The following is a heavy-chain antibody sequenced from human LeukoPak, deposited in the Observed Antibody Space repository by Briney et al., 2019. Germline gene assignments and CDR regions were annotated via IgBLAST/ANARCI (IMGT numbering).Heavy chain of an antibody. J-gene: IGHJ3*02. CDR1: GFTFSSYS. CDR2: ISNSSNYI. D-gene: IGHD3-22*01. V-gene: IGHV3-21*01. Sequence: PGGSLRLSCAASGFTFSSYSMNWVRQAPGKGLEWVSSISNSSNYIYYADSMKGRFTVSRDNAKNSLYLQMNSLRAEDTAVYYCAVPRIVVDDAFDIWGQGTMVTVSS. CDR3: AVPRIVVDDAFDI.